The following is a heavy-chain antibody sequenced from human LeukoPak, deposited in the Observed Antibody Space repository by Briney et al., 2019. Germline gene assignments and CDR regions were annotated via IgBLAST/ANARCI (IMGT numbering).Heavy chain of an antibody. J-gene: IGHJ5*02. CDR1: GFTFSVYS. CDR3: ARHRELERNWFDP. D-gene: IGHD1-1*01. V-gene: IGHV3-48*04. Sequence: PGGSLRLSCAASGFTFSVYSMNWVRQAPGKGLEWVSYISSGSSTIYYADSVKGRVTISRDNVENSLYLQMNSLRVEDTAVYYCARHRELERNWFDPWAQGTLVIVSS. CDR2: ISSGSSTI.